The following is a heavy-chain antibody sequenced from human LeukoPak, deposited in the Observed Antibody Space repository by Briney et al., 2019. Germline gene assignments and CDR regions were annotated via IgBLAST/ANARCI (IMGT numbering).Heavy chain of an antibody. D-gene: IGHD3-22*01. Sequence: ASVKVSCKASGYTFTGYYMHWVRQAPGQGLEWMGWINPNSGGTSYAQKFQGRVTMTRDMSTSTAYMELSRLRSDDTAVYYCARDHRGYYDSSGYYDYWGQGTLVTVSS. J-gene: IGHJ4*02. V-gene: IGHV1-2*02. CDR2: INPNSGGT. CDR1: GYTFTGYY. CDR3: ARDHRGYYDSSGYYDY.